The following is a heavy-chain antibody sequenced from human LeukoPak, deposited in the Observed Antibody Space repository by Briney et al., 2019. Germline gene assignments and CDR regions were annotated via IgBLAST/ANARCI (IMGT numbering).Heavy chain of an antibody. V-gene: IGHV1-18*01. CDR1: GYRLTSYG. CDR3: AREYCSSTRCYMADY. D-gene: IGHD2-2*01. Sequence: GASVKVSCKASGYRLTSYGISWVRQAPGQGLEWMGWISGYNGNTNYAQKLQGRVTMTTDTSTSTAYMELRSLRSDDTAVYYCAREYCSSTRCYMADYWGQGTLVTVSS. J-gene: IGHJ4*02. CDR2: ISGYNGNT.